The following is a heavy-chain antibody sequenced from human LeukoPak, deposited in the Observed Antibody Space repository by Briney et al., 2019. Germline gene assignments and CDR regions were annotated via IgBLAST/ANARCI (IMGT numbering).Heavy chain of an antibody. CDR3: ATDPHYYGSGSYYNSPMDV. D-gene: IGHD3-10*01. Sequence: GASVKVSCKASGYTFTSYYMHWVRQAPGQGLEWMGGFDPEDGETIYAQKFQGRVTMTEDTSTDTAYMELSSLRSEDTAVYYCATDPHYYGSGSYYNSPMDVWGQGTTVTVSS. V-gene: IGHV1-24*01. CDR1: GYTFTSYY. J-gene: IGHJ6*02. CDR2: FDPEDGET.